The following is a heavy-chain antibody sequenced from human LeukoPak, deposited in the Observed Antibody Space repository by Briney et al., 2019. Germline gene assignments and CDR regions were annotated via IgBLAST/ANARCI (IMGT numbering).Heavy chain of an antibody. J-gene: IGHJ4*02. CDR2: VYYSGST. Sequence: SETPSLTCTVSGGSVISANYYWSWIRQPPGKGLQWIGYVYYSGSTNYNPSLKSRVTISVDTSKNQFSLKLSSVTAADTAVYFCARVYPRQYGGNSSPDDWGQGTLVTVSS. V-gene: IGHV4-61*01. CDR1: GGSVISANYY. D-gene: IGHD4-23*01. CDR3: ARVYPRQYGGNSSPDD.